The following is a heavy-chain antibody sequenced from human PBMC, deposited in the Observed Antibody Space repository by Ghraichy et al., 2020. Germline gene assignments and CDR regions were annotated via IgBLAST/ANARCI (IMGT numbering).Heavy chain of an antibody. J-gene: IGHJ4*02. CDR1: GGSISSYY. Sequence: SETLSLTCTVSGGSISSYYWSWIRQPAGKGLEWIGRIYTSGSTNYNPSLKSRVTMSVDTSKNQFSLKLSSVTAADTAVYYCARVFPYCTNGVCSYYFDYWGQGTRVTVSS. V-gene: IGHV4-4*07. CDR2: IYTSGST. D-gene: IGHD2-8*01. CDR3: ARVFPYCTNGVCSYYFDY.